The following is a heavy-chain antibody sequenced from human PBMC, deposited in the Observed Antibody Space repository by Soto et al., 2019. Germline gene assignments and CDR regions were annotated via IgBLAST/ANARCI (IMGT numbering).Heavy chain of an antibody. Sequence: SETLSLTCTVSGGSISSYYWSWIRQPPGKGLEWIGYIYYSGSTNYNPSLKSRVTISVDTSKNQFSLKLSSVNAADTAVYYCARGKVGYDYYYYYYMDVWGKGTTVTVSS. D-gene: IGHD5-12*01. J-gene: IGHJ6*03. CDR3: ARGKVGYDYYYYYYMDV. CDR2: IYYSGST. V-gene: IGHV4-59*01. CDR1: GGSISSYY.